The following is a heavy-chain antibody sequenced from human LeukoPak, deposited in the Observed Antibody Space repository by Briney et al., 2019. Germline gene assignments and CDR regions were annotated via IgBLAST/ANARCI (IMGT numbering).Heavy chain of an antibody. J-gene: IGHJ4*02. D-gene: IGHD2-8*01. CDR1: GFTFSSYA. V-gene: IGHV3-23*01. Sequence: GGSLRISCAGSGFTFSSYAMSWVRQAPGKGLEWVSAISDTGATTYDADSVKGRFTISRDNSRSTLYLQMNSLRAEDTALYYCAKDTSIGRYCTNGVCSPFDYWSQGTLVTVSS. CDR2: ISDTGATT. CDR3: AKDTSIGRYCTNGVCSPFDY.